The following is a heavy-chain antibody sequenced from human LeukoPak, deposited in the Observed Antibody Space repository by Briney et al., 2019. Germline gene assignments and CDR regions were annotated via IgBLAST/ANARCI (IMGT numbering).Heavy chain of an antibody. Sequence: SETLSLTCTVSGYSISSGYYWGWIRQPPGKGLEWIGSIYYSGSTYYNPSLKSRVTISVDTSKNQFSLKLSSVTAADTAVYYCARFPAWYYDFWSGNDAFDIWGQGTMVTVSS. D-gene: IGHD3-3*01. V-gene: IGHV4-38-2*02. CDR1: GYSISSGYY. CDR2: IYYSGST. J-gene: IGHJ3*02. CDR3: ARFPAWYYDFWSGNDAFDI.